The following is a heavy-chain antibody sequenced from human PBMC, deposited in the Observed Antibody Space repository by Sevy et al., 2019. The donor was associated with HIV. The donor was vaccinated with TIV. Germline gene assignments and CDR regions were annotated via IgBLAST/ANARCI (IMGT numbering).Heavy chain of an antibody. D-gene: IGHD2-21*01. CDR3: SRDGVLFRRNYFDY. J-gene: IGHJ4*02. V-gene: IGHV3-30-3*01. CDR2: ISYDGSNK. CDR1: GFTFSGYA. Sequence: GGSLRLSCAASGFTFSGYAMHWVRQAPGKGLEWVAVISYDGSNKYYGDSVKGRFTISRDNSKNTLYLQMNSLRAEDTAVYYCSRDGVLFRRNYFDYWGQGTLVTVSS.